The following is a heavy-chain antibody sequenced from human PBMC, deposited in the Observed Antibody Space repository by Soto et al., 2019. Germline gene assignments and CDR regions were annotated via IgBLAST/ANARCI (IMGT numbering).Heavy chain of an antibody. J-gene: IGHJ4*02. CDR2: IHASGST. Sequence: SETLSLTCTVSGGSISGYYWSWIRQPAGKGLEWIGRIHASGSTNYNPSLKSRVTMSVDTSKNQFSLKLGSVTAEDTAVYYCAKSRGLELRTTTDYWGQGTLVTVSS. D-gene: IGHD1-7*01. V-gene: IGHV4-4*07. CDR3: AKSRGLELRTTTDY. CDR1: GGSISGYY.